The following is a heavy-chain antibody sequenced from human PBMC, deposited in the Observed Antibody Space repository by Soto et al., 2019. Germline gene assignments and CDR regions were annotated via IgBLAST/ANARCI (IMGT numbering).Heavy chain of an antibody. D-gene: IGHD3-22*01. V-gene: IGHV4-34*01. CDR2: INHSGRV. Sequence: TSETLSLTCAVYGGSFSGHSWTWMRQSPGKGLEWIGDINHSGRVNYSPSLKSRVTISLDTSKNQFSLTLSAVTAADTAMYYCSTRAYDTNGYYRFDPWGQGTLVTVSS. CDR3: STRAYDTNGYYRFDP. J-gene: IGHJ5*01. CDR1: GGSFSGHS.